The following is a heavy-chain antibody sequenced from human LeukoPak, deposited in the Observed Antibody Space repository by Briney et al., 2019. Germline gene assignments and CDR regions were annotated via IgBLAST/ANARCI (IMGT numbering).Heavy chain of an antibody. Sequence: SETLSLTCTVSGGSISTYYWSWIRQPPGKGLEWIGYIFYSGSTNYNPSLKSRVTISVDTSKNQFSLKLSSVTAADTAVYYCAREEQLLYYFDYWGQGTLVTVSS. CDR1: GGSISTYY. J-gene: IGHJ4*02. D-gene: IGHD5-18*01. V-gene: IGHV4-59*01. CDR2: IFYSGST. CDR3: AREEQLLYYFDY.